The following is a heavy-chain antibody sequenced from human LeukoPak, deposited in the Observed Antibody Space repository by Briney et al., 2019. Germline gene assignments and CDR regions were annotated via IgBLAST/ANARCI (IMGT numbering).Heavy chain of an antibody. Sequence: GGSLRLSCAASGFTFRDYVIHWVRQAPGKGLEWVAVTSSDLNVKLYADSVKGRFTISRDNSRSTLYLQMNSLRPEDTAIYYCAREGYYGSGSPPSLYFDYWGQGTLVTVSS. CDR2: TSSDLNVK. CDR1: GFTFRDYV. CDR3: AREGYYGSGSPPSLYFDY. J-gene: IGHJ4*02. V-gene: IGHV3-30-3*01. D-gene: IGHD3-10*01.